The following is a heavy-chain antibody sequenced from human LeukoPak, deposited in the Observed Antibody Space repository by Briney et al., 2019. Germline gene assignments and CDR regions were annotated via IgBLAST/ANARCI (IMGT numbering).Heavy chain of an antibody. CDR1: GYTFTNYY. CDR2: INPSGGST. CDR3: AREGPYSDLSRSRFDY. D-gene: IGHD3-16*01. J-gene: IGHJ4*02. V-gene: IGHV1-46*01. Sequence: ASVKVSCKASGYTFTNYYIHWVRQAPGQGLEWTGIINPSGGSTSYAQKFQGRVTMTRDTSTSTVYMELSSLRSEDTAVYYCAREGPYSDLSRSRFDYWGQGTLVTVSS.